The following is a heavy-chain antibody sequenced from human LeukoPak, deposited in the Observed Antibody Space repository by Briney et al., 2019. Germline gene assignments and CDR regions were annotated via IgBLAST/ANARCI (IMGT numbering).Heavy chain of an antibody. Sequence: PSETLSLTCTVSGGSISSSSYYWGWIRQPPGKGLEWIGSIYYSGSTYYNPSLKSRVTISVDTSKNQFSLKLSSVTAADTAVYHCARQYRGSHFDYWGQGTLVTVSS. J-gene: IGHJ4*02. CDR2: IYYSGST. V-gene: IGHV4-39*01. CDR1: GGSISSSSYY. D-gene: IGHD1-1*01. CDR3: ARQYRGSHFDY.